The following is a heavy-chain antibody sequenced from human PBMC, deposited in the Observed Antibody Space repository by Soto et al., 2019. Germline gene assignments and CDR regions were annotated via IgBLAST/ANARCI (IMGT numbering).Heavy chain of an antibody. CDR2: ISYDGTNK. Sequence: LRLSCAASGFSFSISPMHWVRQAPGKGPEWVALISYDGTNKFYADSVKGRFTISRDNSKSTLYLQVDSLRPEDAAVYYCARDPKTSGGQHWAFNYFDSWGQGTLVTVS. D-gene: IGHD7-27*01. V-gene: IGHV3-30-3*01. J-gene: IGHJ4*02. CDR3: ARDPKTSGGQHWAFNYFDS. CDR1: GFSFSISP.